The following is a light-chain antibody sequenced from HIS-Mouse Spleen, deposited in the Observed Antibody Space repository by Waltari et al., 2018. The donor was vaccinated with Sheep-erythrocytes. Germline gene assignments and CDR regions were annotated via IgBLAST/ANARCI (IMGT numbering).Light chain of an antibody. V-gene: IGLV3-1*01. Sequence: SYELTQPPSVSVSPGQTASITCSGDKLGDKYACWYQQKPGHSTVLVIYQDSKRPSGIPERFSGSNSGNTVTLTISGTQAMDEADYYCQAWDSSTVVFGGGTKLTVL. CDR3: QAWDSSTVV. CDR1: KLGDKY. J-gene: IGLJ2*01. CDR2: QDS.